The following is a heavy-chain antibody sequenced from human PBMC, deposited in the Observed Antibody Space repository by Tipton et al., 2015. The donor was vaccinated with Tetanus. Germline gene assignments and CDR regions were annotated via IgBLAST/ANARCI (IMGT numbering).Heavy chain of an antibody. V-gene: IGHV3-23*01. D-gene: IGHD2-21*02. CDR2: ISGSGDTT. CDR1: GFTFSSYA. J-gene: IGHJ6*02. CDR3: AKIPCGGDCYRYGMDV. Sequence: SLRLSCSASGFTFSSYAMSWVRQAPGKGLGWVSTISGSGDTTYYADSVKGRFTISRDNSKNTLYLQMNSLRADDTAVYYCAKIPCGGDCYRYGMDVWGQGTTVTVSS.